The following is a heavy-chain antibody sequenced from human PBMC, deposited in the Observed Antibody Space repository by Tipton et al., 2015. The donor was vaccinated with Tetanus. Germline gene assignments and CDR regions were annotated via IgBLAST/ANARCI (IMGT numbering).Heavy chain of an antibody. V-gene: IGHV3-74*03. Sequence: SLRLSCAASGFSFKSYWMHWVRQSPGKGLAWVSRIKSDGTKTTYADSVKGRFTISRDNAKNTLFLQMDNLRAEDTAVYYCARDRFGDNYDIPSPWFGPWGQGTLVTVSS. CDR2: IKSDGTKT. J-gene: IGHJ5*02. CDR3: ARDRFGDNYDIPSPWFGP. D-gene: IGHD3-9*01. CDR1: GFSFKSYW.